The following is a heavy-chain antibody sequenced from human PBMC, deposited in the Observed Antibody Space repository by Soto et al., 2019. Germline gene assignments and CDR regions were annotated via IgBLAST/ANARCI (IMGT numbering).Heavy chain of an antibody. CDR2: IIPIFGTA. CDR1: GGTFSSYA. J-gene: IGHJ4*02. V-gene: IGHV1-69*13. Sequence: ASVKVSCKASGGTFSSYAISWVRQAPGQGLEWMGGIIPIFGTANYAQKFQGRVTITADESTSTAYMELSSLRSEDTAVYYCAREPDSSSSAFDYWGQGTLVTVSS. CDR3: AREPDSSSSAFDY. D-gene: IGHD6-6*01.